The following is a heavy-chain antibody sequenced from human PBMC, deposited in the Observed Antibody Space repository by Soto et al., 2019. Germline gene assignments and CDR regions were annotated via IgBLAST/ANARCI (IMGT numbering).Heavy chain of an antibody. Sequence: QVQLVQSGAEVKKPGASVKVSCKASGYTFTSYAMNWVRQAPGQRLEWMGWINAGNGNTKYSQKFQGRVTITRDTSASTAYMELSSLISEDTAVYYCARSVGAALSDYWGQGTLVTVSS. CDR3: ARSVGAALSDY. CDR1: GYTFTSYA. D-gene: IGHD1-26*01. J-gene: IGHJ4*02. CDR2: INAGNGNT. V-gene: IGHV1-3*01.